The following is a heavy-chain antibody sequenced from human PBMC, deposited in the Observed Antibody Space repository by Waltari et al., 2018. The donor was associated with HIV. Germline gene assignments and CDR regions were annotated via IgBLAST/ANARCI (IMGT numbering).Heavy chain of an antibody. D-gene: IGHD3-3*01. CDR3: ARALWSGYYTPYYFDY. CDR1: GYTFTSYG. CDR2: ISPYNGHT. Sequence: QVQLVQSGAEVKKPGASVKVSCKASGYTFTSYGISWVRQAPGQGLEWMGWISPYNGHTNYAQKLQGIVTMTTDTSTSTAYMDLRSLRSDDTAFYYCARALWSGYYTPYYFDYWGQGTLVTVSS. V-gene: IGHV1-18*01. J-gene: IGHJ4*02.